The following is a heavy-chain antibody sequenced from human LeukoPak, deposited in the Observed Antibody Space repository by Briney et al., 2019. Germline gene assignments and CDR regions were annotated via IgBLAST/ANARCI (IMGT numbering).Heavy chain of an antibody. D-gene: IGHD1-26*01. J-gene: IGHJ4*02. V-gene: IGHV4-38-2*02. CDR3: ARSPDSGSYPY. CDR2: IYHSGST. Sequence: PSETLSLTCTVSGYSISSGYYWGWIRQPPGKGLEWIGSIYHSGSTYYNPSLKSRVTISVDTSKNQFSLKLSSVTAADTAVYYCARSPDSGSYPYWGQGTLVTVSS. CDR1: GYSISSGYY.